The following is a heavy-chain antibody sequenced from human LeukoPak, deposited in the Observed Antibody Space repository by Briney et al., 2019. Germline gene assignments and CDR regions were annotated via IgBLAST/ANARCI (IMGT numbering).Heavy chain of an antibody. CDR2: ITYSGSI. CDR1: GWSFSGKY. J-gene: IGHJ4*02. CDR3: ARDLMT. V-gene: IGHV4-34*01. Sequence: PSETLTLTCAVSGWSFSGKYRTWIRQPPGKGLEWIGEITYSGSIYYTPSLKSRVTISVDTSKNQFSLKLNSVTAADTAVYYWARDLMTWGQGTLVTVSS.